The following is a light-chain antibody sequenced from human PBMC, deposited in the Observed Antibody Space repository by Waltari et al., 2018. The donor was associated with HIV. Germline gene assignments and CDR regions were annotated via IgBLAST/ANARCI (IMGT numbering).Light chain of an antibody. CDR3: AAWDDSLNAYG. V-gene: IGLV1-44*01. CDR2: SLD. CDR1: GSHIGANT. Sequence: QSVLTQTPSASGTPGQRVIVSCSGSGSHIGANTVNWYQQLPGAAPRLLIHSLDNRPAGGPDRFSGAKSGASASLAISGLQSEDEADYYCAAWDDSLNAYGVGGGTKVTVL. J-gene: IGLJ1*01.